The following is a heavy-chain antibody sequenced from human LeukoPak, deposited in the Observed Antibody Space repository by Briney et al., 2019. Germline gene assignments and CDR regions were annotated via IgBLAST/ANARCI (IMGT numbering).Heavy chain of an antibody. Sequence: SETLSLTCTVSGYSISSGYYWGWIRQPPGKGLGWIGIIYNSGSTYYNPPLSRRATISEKTSKNQSPLKLSSVTAAAAAVYYCARSGRRSPGVIDYGGQGTLVTLPA. CDR2: IYNSGST. CDR3: ARSGRRSPGVIDY. D-gene: IGHD2-15*01. J-gene: IGHJ4*02. CDR1: GYSISSGYY. V-gene: IGHV4-38-2*02.